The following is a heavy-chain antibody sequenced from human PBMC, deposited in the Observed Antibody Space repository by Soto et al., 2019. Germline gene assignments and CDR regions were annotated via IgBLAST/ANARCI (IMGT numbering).Heavy chain of an antibody. Sequence: QVQLVQSGAEVKKPGSSVKVSCKASGGTFNNYGMGWVRQAPGQGLEWTGGIIPMIGRTNYAQKFQGRLTLTADASRSTPYMELRSLRSDDTAVYYCASWDYDVLTGYSYDDWGQGTLVTVSS. CDR2: IIPMIGRT. J-gene: IGHJ4*02. CDR1: GGTFNNYG. D-gene: IGHD3-9*01. V-gene: IGHV1-69*01. CDR3: ASWDYDVLTGYSYDD.